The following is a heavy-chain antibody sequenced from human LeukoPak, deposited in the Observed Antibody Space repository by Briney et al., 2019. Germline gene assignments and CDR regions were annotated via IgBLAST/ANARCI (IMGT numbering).Heavy chain of an antibody. CDR1: GGSFSSSPYY. CDR3: ARVEYSGYDYRGAFDV. J-gene: IGHJ3*01. D-gene: IGHD5-12*01. V-gene: IGHV4-61*01. Sequence: PSETLSLTCTVSGGSFSSSPYYWSWIRQPPGKGLEWIGYIYYTGSTNYNPSLKSRVTISVDTSKNQFSLKLSSVTAADTAVYYCARVEYSGYDYRGAFDVWGQGTMVTVSS. CDR2: IYYTGST.